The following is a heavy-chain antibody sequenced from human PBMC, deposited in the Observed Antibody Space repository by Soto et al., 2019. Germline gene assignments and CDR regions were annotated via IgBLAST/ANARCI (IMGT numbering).Heavy chain of an antibody. CDR3: ARESYGDHHPPAFDI. CDR2: ISAYNGNT. CDR1: GYTFTSYG. D-gene: IGHD4-17*01. Sequence: QVQLVQSGAEVKKPGASVKVSCKASGYTFTSYGISWVRQAPGQGLEWMGWISAYNGNTNYAQKLQGRVTMTTDTSTSPAYMERRSLSSDDTAVYYCARESYGDHHPPAFDIWGQGTMVTVSS. V-gene: IGHV1-18*01. J-gene: IGHJ3*02.